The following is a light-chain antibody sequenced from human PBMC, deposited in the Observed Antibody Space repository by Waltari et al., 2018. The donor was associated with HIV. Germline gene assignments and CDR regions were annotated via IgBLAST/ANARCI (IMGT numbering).Light chain of an antibody. Sequence: QSVLTQSPSASGTPGQRVTISCSGSSSNIAANTVSWYQQFPGTAPKLLIHCNNQRPPWFTDRFTGSKSGTAASLAIIGLQSEDEADYYCAAWDDGVNGWVFGGGTKLTVL. CDR1: SSNIAANT. CDR3: AAWDDGVNGWV. CDR2: CNN. J-gene: IGLJ3*02. V-gene: IGLV1-44*01.